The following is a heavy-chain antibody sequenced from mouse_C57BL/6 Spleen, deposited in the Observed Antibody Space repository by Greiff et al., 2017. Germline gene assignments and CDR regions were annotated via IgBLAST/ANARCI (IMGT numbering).Heavy chain of an antibody. CDR1: GFTFSNYW. J-gene: IGHJ4*01. D-gene: IGHD2-1*01. Sequence: EVKLVESGGGLVQPGGSMKLSCVASGFTFSNYWMNWVRQSPEKGLEWVAQIRLKSDNYATHYAESVKGRFTISRDDSKSSVYLQMNNLRAEDTGIYYCTVYYGDYAMDYWGQGTSVTVSS. CDR3: TVYYGDYAMDY. CDR2: IRLKSDNYAT. V-gene: IGHV6-3*01.